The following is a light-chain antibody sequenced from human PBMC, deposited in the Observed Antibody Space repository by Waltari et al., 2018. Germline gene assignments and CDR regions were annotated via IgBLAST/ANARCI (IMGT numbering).Light chain of an antibody. CDR1: QSISSW. J-gene: IGKJ2*01. CDR3: QKSYNSPYT. CDR2: AAS. V-gene: IGKV1-39*01. Sequence: DIQMTQSPSTLSASVGDRVTITCRASQSISSWLAWYQQKPGKAPKLLIYAASSLQSGVPSRFSGTGSETDFTLTISSLQPEDFATYYCQKSYNSPYTFGQGTKLEIK.